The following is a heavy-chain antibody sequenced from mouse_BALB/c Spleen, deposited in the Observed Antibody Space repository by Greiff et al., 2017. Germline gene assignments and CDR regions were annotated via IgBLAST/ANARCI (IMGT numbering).Heavy chain of an antibody. Sequence: VKLMESGPGLVQPSQSLSITCTVSGFSLTSYGVHWVRQSQGKGLEWLGVIWSGGSTDYNAAFISRLSISKDNSKSQVFFKMNSLQANDTAIYYCARNSGYGGWGQGTLVTVSA. CDR3: ARNSGYGG. CDR1: GFSLTSYG. V-gene: IGHV2-2*02. J-gene: IGHJ3*01. D-gene: IGHD1-2*01. CDR2: IWSGGST.